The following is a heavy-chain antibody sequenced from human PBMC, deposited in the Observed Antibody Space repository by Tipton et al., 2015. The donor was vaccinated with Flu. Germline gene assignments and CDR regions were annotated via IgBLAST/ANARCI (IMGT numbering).Heavy chain of an antibody. CDR3: AREGHIVATTSGMDV. CDR2: IYYSGST. Sequence: GLVKPSQTLSLTCSVSGDSISSYYWSWIRQPPGKGLEWIGYIYYSGSTNYNPSLKSRVTISVDTSKNQFSLKLSSVTAADTAVYYCAREGHIVATTSGMDVWGQGTTVTVSS. CDR1: GDSISSYY. J-gene: IGHJ6*02. V-gene: IGHV4-59*12. D-gene: IGHD5-12*01.